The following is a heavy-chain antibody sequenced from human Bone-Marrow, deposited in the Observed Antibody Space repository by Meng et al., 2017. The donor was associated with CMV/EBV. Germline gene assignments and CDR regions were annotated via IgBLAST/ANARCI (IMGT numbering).Heavy chain of an antibody. CDR1: GGAINNNDYY. V-gene: IGHV4-39*07. CDR2: IYYSGST. D-gene: IGHD6-6*01. J-gene: IGHJ6*02. CDR3: ARDSSSRISNYYYGMDV. Sequence: SETLSRTCSVSGGAINNNDYYWVWIRQPPGKGLEWIGSIYYSGSTYYNVSLKSRLTISVDTSKNQFSLKLSSMTAADTAVYYCARDSSSRISNYYYGMDVWAQGTTVTVSS.